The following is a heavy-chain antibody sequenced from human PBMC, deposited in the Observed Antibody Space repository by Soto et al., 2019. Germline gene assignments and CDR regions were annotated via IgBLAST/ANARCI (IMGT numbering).Heavy chain of an antibody. Sequence: PSETLSLTCAVYGGSFSGYYWSWIRQPPGKGLEWIGEINHSGSTNYNPSLKSRVTISVDNSKKTLFLQLNSLGAEDTAIYYCARLGGYSGEYYYFGLDVWGQGTTVTVSS. V-gene: IGHV4-34*01. CDR3: ARLGGYSGEYYYFGLDV. CDR2: INHSGST. D-gene: IGHD5-12*01. J-gene: IGHJ6*02. CDR1: GGSFSGYY.